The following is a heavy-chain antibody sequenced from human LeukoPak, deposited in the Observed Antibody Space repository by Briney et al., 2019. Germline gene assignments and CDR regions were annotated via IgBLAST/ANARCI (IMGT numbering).Heavy chain of an antibody. CDR1: GGSISSGDYY. J-gene: IGHJ4*02. Sequence: SETLSLTCTVSGGSISSGDYYWSWIRQPPGKGLEWIGYIYYSGSTYYNPSLKSRVTISVDTSKNQFSLKLSSVTAADTAVYYCARSLTMVTPRTYFDYWGQGTLVTVSS. D-gene: IGHD3-10*01. CDR3: ARSLTMVTPRTYFDY. V-gene: IGHV4-30-4*01. CDR2: IYYSGST.